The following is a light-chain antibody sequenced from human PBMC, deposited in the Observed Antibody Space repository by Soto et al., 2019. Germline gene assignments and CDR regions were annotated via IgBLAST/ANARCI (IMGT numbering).Light chain of an antibody. CDR1: QSVGNN. J-gene: IGKJ5*01. CDR3: QQFNNWPHT. Sequence: EIVMTQSPATLSVSPGERTTLSCRASQSVGNNLAWYQQKPGQAPRLLIYEVSTRATYIPARFSGRGSRTEYTLTISNLQAEDFAVYYCQQFNNWPHTFGQGTRLEIK. V-gene: IGKV3-15*01. CDR2: EVS.